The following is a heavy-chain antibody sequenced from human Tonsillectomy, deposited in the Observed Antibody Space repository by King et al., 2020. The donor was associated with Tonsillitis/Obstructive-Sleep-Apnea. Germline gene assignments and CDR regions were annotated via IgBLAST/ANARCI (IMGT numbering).Heavy chain of an antibody. J-gene: IGHJ5*02. V-gene: IGHV1-69*13. D-gene: IGHD2-15*01. CDR1: GDTFKTYP. CDR3: ARDLYCQTSSCSS. CDR2: IIPMGETT. Sequence: VQLVQSGAEVRRPGSSVKVSCETSGDTFKTYPITWVRQAPGEGLEWVGLIIPMGETTTNTQRFKGRVTITADESTSTVYLEINNLISDDTAVYYCARDLYCQTSSCSSWGQGTLVTVSS.